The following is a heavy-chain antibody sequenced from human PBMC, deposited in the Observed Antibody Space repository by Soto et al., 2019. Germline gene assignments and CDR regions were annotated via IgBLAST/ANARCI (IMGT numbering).Heavy chain of an antibody. D-gene: IGHD2-15*01. CDR2: IIPIFGTA. CDR3: ARTELGYCSGGSCYSPDDYYYCMDV. J-gene: IGHJ6*02. V-gene: IGHV1-69*01. Sequence: QVQLVQSGAEVKKPGSSVKVSCKASGGTFSSYAISWVRQAPGQGLEWMGGIIPIFGTANYAQKFQGRVTITADESTSTAYMELSSLRSEDTAVYYCARTELGYCSGGSCYSPDDYYYCMDVWGQGTTVTVSS. CDR1: GGTFSSYA.